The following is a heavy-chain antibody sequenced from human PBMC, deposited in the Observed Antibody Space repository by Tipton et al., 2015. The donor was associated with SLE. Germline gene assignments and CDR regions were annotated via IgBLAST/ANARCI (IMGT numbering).Heavy chain of an antibody. CDR1: GFTFSDYY. Sequence: LRLSCAASGFTFSDYYMSWVRQAPGKGLEWIGEINHSGSTNYNPSLKSRVTISVDTSKNQFSLKLSSVTAADTAVYYCARGEKWFGEPEADYWGQGTLVTVSS. CDR3: ARGEKWFGEPEADY. J-gene: IGHJ4*02. D-gene: IGHD3-10*01. CDR2: INHSGST. V-gene: IGHV4-34*01.